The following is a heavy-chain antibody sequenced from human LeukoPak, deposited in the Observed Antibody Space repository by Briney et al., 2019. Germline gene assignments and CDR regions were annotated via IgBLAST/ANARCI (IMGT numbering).Heavy chain of an antibody. V-gene: IGHV1-2*02. J-gene: IGHJ4*02. CDR2: INPNSGGT. CDR1: GYTFTGYY. Sequence: ASVKVSCKASGYTFTGYYMHWVRQAPGQGLEWMGWINPNSGGTNYAQKFQGRVTMTRDTSISTAYMELSSLRSEDTAVYYCARAHSGSSTAPGDYWGQGTLVTVSS. D-gene: IGHD1-26*01. CDR3: ARAHSGSSTAPGDY.